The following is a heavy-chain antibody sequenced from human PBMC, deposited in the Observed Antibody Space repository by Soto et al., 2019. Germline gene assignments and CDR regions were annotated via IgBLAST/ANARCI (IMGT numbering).Heavy chain of an antibody. J-gene: IGHJ3*02. D-gene: IGHD3-9*01. CDR1: GAFISSGDYY. V-gene: IGHV4-30-4*01. CDR2: IYYTGST. Sequence: SETLSLTCTVSGAFISSGDYYWSWIRQPPGKGLEWIGYIYYTGSTYYNPSLKSRLSISVDASKNQLSLKLTSVTAADTAVYYCARGGSNDWQVAFDIWGQGTMVTVS. CDR3: ARGGSNDWQVAFDI.